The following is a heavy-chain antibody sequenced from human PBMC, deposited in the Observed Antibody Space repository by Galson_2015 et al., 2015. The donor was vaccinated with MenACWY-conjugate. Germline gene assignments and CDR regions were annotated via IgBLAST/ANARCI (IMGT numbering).Heavy chain of an antibody. CDR3: VREGDYGDNEGMDV. CDR2: IHQDGGRK. CDR1: GFRFTDYW. Sequence: SLRLSCAASGFRFTDYWMTWVRQAPGKGLEWVANIHQDGGRKYYADSLKGRFTISRDNAKNSAFLQMTSLRPEDTAVYYCVREGDYGDNEGMDVWGQGTTVTVSS. D-gene: IGHD4-17*01. V-gene: IGHV3-7*03. J-gene: IGHJ6*02.